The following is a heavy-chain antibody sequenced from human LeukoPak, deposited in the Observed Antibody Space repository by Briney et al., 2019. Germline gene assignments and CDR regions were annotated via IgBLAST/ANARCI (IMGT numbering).Heavy chain of an antibody. Sequence: PGGSLRLSCAASGFTVSSNYMSWVRQAPGKGLEWVSVIYSGGSTYYADSVKGRFTISRDNSKNTLYLQMNSLRAEDTAVYYCARVGVTFGGVILYYFDYWGQGTLVTVSS. CDR3: ARVGVTFGGVILYYFDY. CDR1: GFTVSSNY. D-gene: IGHD3-16*01. J-gene: IGHJ4*02. CDR2: IYSGGST. V-gene: IGHV3-53*01.